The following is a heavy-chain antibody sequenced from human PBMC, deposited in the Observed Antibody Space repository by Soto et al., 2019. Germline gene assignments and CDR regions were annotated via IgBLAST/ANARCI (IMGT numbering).Heavy chain of an antibody. V-gene: IGHV3-23*01. CDR2: ISGSGGST. J-gene: IGHJ4*02. Sequence: VGSLRLSCAASGFTFSSYAMSWVRQAPGKGLEWVSAISGSGGSTYYADSVKGRFTISRDNSKNTLYLQMNSLRAEDTAVYYCAGAPSWGIADYWGQGTLVTVSS. CDR1: GFTFSSYA. CDR3: AGAPSWGIADY. D-gene: IGHD6-13*01.